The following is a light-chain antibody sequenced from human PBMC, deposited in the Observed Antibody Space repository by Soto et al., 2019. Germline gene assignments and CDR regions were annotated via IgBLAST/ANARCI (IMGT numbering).Light chain of an antibody. CDR2: GAS. Sequence: EIVLAQSPATLSLSPGERATLSCRASQSISSYLAWYQKKPGQAPRLLIYGASSGATGIPDRFSGSGSGTDFSLTISRLEPDDCAVYSDRQYGKSLELAFGGGTKVDIK. CDR3: RQYGKSLELA. J-gene: IGKJ4*01. V-gene: IGKV3-20*01. CDR1: QSISSY.